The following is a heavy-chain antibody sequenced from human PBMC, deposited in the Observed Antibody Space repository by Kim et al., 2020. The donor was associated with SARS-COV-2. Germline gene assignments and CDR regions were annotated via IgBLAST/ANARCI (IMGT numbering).Heavy chain of an antibody. J-gene: IGHJ6*02. CDR3: ARHVCPLKGPVHYYYYGMDV. Sequence: GESLKISCKGSGYSFTSYWIGWVRQMPGKGLEWMGIIYPGDSDTRYSPSFQGQVTISADKSISTAYLQWSSLKASDTAMYYCARHVCPLKGPVHYYYYGMDVWGQGTTVTVSS. D-gene: IGHD2-2*01. CDR2: IYPGDSDT. CDR1: GYSFTSYW. V-gene: IGHV5-51*01.